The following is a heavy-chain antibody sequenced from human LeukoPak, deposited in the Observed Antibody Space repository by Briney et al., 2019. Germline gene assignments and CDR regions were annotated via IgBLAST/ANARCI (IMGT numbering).Heavy chain of an antibody. CDR3: ARGPYHNWFDP. J-gene: IGHJ5*02. CDR2: INHSGST. Sequence: SETLSLTCAVYGGSFSGYYWSWIRQPPGKGLEWIGEINHSGSTNYNPSLKSRVTISVDTSKNQFSLKLSSVTAADTAVYYCARGPYHNWFDPWGQGTLVTVSS. V-gene: IGHV4-34*01. CDR1: GGSFSGYY.